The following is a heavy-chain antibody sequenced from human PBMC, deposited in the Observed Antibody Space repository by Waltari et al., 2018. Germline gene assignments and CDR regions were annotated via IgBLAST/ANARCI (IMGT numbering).Heavy chain of an antibody. CDR3: ARGSKYFYYGVDV. V-gene: IGHV1-69*13. Sequence: QVQLVQSGLEVKRPGSSVRVSCKSSGATFSSSGFSWVRQAPGQGLEWMGGLVPVLGTPAYAQKFQGRLTITADDSTSTAYMELNTLTSDDTAVYYCARGSKYFYYGVDVWGQGTTVTVSS. CDR1: GATFSSSG. CDR2: LVPVLGTP. J-gene: IGHJ6*02. D-gene: IGHD3-10*01.